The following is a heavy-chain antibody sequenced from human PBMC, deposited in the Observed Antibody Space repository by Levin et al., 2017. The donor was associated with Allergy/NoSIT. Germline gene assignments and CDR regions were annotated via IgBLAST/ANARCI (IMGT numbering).Heavy chain of an antibody. D-gene: IGHD3-10*01. CDR1: GFTFSSYH. CDR2: ISSSSSYI. V-gene: IGHV3-21*01. Sequence: SCAASGFTFSSYHMNWVRQAPGKGLEWVSSISSSSSYIYYADSVRGRFTISRDNAKNSLYLQMNSLGAEDTAVYYCARDLKTLLWFREFDAFDIWGQGTMVTVSS. CDR3: ARDLKTLLWFREFDAFDI. J-gene: IGHJ3*02.